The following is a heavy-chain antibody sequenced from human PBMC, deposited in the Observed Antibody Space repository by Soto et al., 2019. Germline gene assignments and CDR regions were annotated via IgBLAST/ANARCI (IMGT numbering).Heavy chain of an antibody. CDR1: GYTFTSYA. V-gene: IGHV1-3*01. J-gene: IGHJ4*02. CDR2: INAGNGNT. Sequence: QVQLVQSGAEVKKPGASVKVSCKASGYTFTSYAMHWVRQAPGQRLEWMGWINAGNGNTKYSQKFQGRVPITRDTSARTAYIELSSLRSEDTAVYYCARGPGGPDGPGDYWGQGTLVTVSS. D-gene: IGHD2-8*02. CDR3: ARGPGGPDGPGDY.